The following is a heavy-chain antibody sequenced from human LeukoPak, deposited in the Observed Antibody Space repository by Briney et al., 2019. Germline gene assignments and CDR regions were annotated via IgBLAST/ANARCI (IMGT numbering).Heavy chain of an antibody. Sequence: SETLSLTCTVSGGSISSSSYYWGWIRQPPGKGLEWIGSIYYSGSTYYNPSLKSRVTISVDTSKNQFSLKLSSVTAADTAVYYCAIGIAVAGTLFGDYWGQGTLVTVSS. J-gene: IGHJ4*02. CDR1: GGSISSSSYY. CDR2: IYYSGST. D-gene: IGHD6-19*01. CDR3: AIGIAVAGTLFGDY. V-gene: IGHV4-39*07.